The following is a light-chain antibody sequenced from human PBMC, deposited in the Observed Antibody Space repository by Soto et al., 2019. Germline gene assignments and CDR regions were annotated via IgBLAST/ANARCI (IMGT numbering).Light chain of an antibody. Sequence: EIVMTQSPATLSVSPGERATLSCRASQSVSSYLAWYQQKPGQAPRLLIYGQSTRATGIPARFSGSGSGTEFTLTISSLQSEDFAVYYCQQYHNWPLTFGGGTKVEVK. CDR2: GQS. V-gene: IGKV3-15*01. CDR3: QQYHNWPLT. J-gene: IGKJ4*01. CDR1: QSVSSY.